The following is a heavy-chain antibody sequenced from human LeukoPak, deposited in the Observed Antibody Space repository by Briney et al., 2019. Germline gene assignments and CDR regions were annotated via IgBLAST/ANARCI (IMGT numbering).Heavy chain of an antibody. V-gene: IGHV3-7*03. J-gene: IGHJ4*02. Sequence: GGSLRLSCAASGFTFSSYWMTWVRQTPGKGLEWVANIKEDGSEEYYVGSVKGRFTISRDNARNSLYLQMNSLRVEDTAVYYCARAMDFWGQGTLVTVSS. CDR3: ARAMDF. CDR1: GFTFSSYW. CDR2: IKEDGSEE.